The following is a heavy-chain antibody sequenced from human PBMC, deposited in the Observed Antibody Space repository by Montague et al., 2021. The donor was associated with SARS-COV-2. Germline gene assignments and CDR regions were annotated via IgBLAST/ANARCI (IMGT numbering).Heavy chain of an antibody. J-gene: IGHJ4*02. CDR2: IYISGRT. CDR1: AGSMSSSDFY. Sequence: TLSLTCTVPAGSMSSSDFYWTWVWQPAGKGLEWIGRIYISGRTNYNPFLQSRVTMTLDTSKNEFYLRLSSVSAADTAVYYCARVSDGPEGNFDYWGQGTLVTVSS. D-gene: IGHD5-18*01. V-gene: IGHV4-61*02. CDR3: ARVSDGPEGNFDY.